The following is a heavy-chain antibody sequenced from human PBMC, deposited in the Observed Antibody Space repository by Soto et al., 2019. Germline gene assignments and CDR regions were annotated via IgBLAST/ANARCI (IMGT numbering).Heavy chain of an antibody. CDR2: INAGNGNT. Sequence: ASVEVSCKASGYTFTSYAMHWVLQAPGQRLEWMGWINAGNGNTKYSQKFQGRVTITRDTSASTAYMELSSLRSEDTAVYYCARDGVAVAFDCWGQGTLVTVSS. J-gene: IGHJ4*02. CDR1: GYTFTSYA. CDR3: ARDGVAVAFDC. V-gene: IGHV1-3*01. D-gene: IGHD6-19*01.